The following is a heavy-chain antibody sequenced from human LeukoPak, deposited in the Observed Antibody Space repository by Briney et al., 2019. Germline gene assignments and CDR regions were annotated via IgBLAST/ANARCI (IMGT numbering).Heavy chain of an antibody. D-gene: IGHD6-19*01. CDR3: ARGTSGSGWYSEDY. J-gene: IGHJ4*02. CDR1: GGSISSSSYY. Sequence: SETLSLTCTVSGGSISSSSYYWGWIRQPPGKGLEWIGSIYYSGSTYYNPSLKSRVTISVDTSKNQFSLKLSSVTAADTAVYYCARGTSGSGWYSEDYWGQGTLVTVSS. CDR2: IYYSGST. V-gene: IGHV4-39*01.